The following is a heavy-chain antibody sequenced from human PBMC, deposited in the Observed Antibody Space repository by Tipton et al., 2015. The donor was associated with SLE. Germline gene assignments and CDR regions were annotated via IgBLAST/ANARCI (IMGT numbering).Heavy chain of an antibody. D-gene: IGHD1-26*01. CDR1: IGSLNNYY. Sequence: LTCIVSIGSLNNYYWSWIRQPPGKGLEWIGYIYYSGSTNYNPSLKSRVTISVDTSKNQFSLKLSSVTAADTAVYYCARHGEVGASFDHWGQGSLVTVSS. V-gene: IGHV4-59*08. J-gene: IGHJ4*02. CDR2: IYYSGST. CDR3: ARHGEVGASFDH.